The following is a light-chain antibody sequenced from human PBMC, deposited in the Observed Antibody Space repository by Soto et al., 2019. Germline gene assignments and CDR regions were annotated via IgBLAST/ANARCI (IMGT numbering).Light chain of an antibody. Sequence: DIQMTQSPSTMSASVGDRVTITCRASQSISSWLAWYQQKPGKAPKLLIYKASSLESGVPSRFSGSGSGTEFTLTLSSMQPDDFATYYCHQYNSSPWTFGQGTKVEIK. J-gene: IGKJ1*01. CDR1: QSISSW. CDR2: KAS. V-gene: IGKV1-5*03. CDR3: HQYNSSPWT.